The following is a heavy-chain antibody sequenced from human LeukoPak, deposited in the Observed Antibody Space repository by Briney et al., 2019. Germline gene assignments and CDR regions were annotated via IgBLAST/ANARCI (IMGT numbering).Heavy chain of an antibody. CDR1: GGSISSSSYY. J-gene: IGHJ6*03. Sequence: SETLSLTCTVSGGSISSSSYYWGWTRQPPGKGLEWIGSIYYSGSTYYNPSLKSRVTISVDTSKNQFSLKLSSVTAADTAVYYCARAPRFVVRGNYYYYMDVWGKGTTVTVSS. V-gene: IGHV4-39*01. CDR3: ARAPRFVVRGNYYYYMDV. D-gene: IGHD3-10*01. CDR2: IYYSGST.